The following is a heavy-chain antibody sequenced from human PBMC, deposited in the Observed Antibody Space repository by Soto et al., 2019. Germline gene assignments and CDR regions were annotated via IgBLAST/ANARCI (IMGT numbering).Heavy chain of an antibody. CDR2: IGVAGDT. J-gene: IGHJ4*02. CDR1: GFTFSSYD. V-gene: IGHV3-13*01. Sequence: EVQLVESGGGLVQPGGSLRLSCAASGFTFSSYDMNWVRQVAGKGLEWVSAIGVAGDTYYQDSVKGRFTISRENATNSLYLQLSNLRAGDTAVYCCASGGWARRRHEGGSRLDYWAQGTLVTDSS. CDR3: ASGGWARRRHEGGSRLDY. D-gene: IGHD3-16*01.